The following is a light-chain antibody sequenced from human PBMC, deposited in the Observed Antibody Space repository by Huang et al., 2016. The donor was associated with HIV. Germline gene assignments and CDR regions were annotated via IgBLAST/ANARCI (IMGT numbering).Light chain of an antibody. CDR3: QQYGTSPIT. CDR2: DAS. V-gene: IGKV3-20*01. J-gene: IGKJ5*01. Sequence: IVLTQSPGTLSLSPGERATLSCRDSQSISSNLAWYQHKFGQAPRLLIYDASIRATGIPDRFSGGGSGTDFTLTITRLEPEDFALYYCQQYGTSPITFGQGTRLDIK. CDR1: QSISSN.